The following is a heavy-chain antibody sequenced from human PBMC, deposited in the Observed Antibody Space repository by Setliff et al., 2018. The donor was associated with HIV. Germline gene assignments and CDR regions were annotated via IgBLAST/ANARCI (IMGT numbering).Heavy chain of an antibody. J-gene: IGHJ5*02. CDR1: GGSIINYY. D-gene: IGHD2-21*02. CDR3: ARGGEVVTGHSAPFDP. V-gene: IGHV4-59*01. Sequence: SETLSLTCTVSGGSIINYYWTWIRQSPGKGLEWIGYVYNTVYNNYNPSLKSRVTISVDTSKNQFSLKLGSVTAADTAVYYCARGGEVVTGHSAPFDPWGQGSLVTVSS. CDR2: VYNTVYN.